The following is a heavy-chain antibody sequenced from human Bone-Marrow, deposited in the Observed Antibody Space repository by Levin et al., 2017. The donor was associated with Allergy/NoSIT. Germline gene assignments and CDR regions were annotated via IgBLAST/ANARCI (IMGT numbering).Heavy chain of an antibody. D-gene: IGHD5-12*01. CDR2: ISYDGSNK. CDR3: AKEGGYDWGYYYYYYGMDV. Sequence: LGESLKISCAASGFTFSSYGMHWVRQAPGKGLEWVAVISYDGSNKYYADSVKGRFTISRDNSKNTLYLQMNSLRAEDTAVYYCAKEGGYDWGYYYYYYGMDVWGQGTTVTVSS. CDR1: GFTFSSYG. J-gene: IGHJ6*02. V-gene: IGHV3-30*18.